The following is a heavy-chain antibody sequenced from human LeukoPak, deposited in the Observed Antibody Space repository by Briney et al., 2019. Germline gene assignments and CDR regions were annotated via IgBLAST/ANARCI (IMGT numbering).Heavy chain of an antibody. CDR3: ARVQTTGFDY. Sequence: SETLSLTCTVSGGSISNSSYYWGWIRQPPGKGLEWIGSMYYSGSTYYNPSLKSRATISVDTSKNQFSLKLSSVTAADTAVYYCARVQTTGFDYWGQGTLVTVSS. V-gene: IGHV4-39*07. J-gene: IGHJ4*02. D-gene: IGHD4-17*01. CDR2: MYYSGST. CDR1: GGSISNSSYY.